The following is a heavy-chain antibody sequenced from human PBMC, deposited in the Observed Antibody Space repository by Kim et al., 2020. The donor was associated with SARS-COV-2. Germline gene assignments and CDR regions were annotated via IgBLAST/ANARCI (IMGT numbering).Heavy chain of an antibody. V-gene: IGHV1-8*01. CDR1: GYTFTSYD. D-gene: IGHD3-9*01. CDR3: ARLPPLLRYFDWLLWSWNWFDP. J-gene: IGHJ5*02. CDR2: MNPNSGNT. Sequence: ASVKVSCKASGYTFTSYDINWVRQATGQGLEWMGWMNPNSGNTGYAQKFQGRVTMTRNTSISTAYMELSSLRSEDTAVYYCARLPPLLRYFDWLLWSWNWFDPWGQGTLVTVSS.